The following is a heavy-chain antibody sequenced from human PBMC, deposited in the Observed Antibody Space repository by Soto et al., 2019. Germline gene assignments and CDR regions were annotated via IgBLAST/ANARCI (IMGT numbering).Heavy chain of an antibody. Sequence: QVQLVQSGAEVKKPGSSVKVSCKASGGTFSSYAISWVRQAPGRGLEWMGGIIPIFGTANYAQKFQGRVTITADESTSTAYMELSSLRSEDTAVYYCATSPGYCSSTSCYAPLNYYYGMDVWGQGTTVTVSS. CDR2: IIPIFGTA. CDR1: GGTFSSYA. V-gene: IGHV1-69*01. J-gene: IGHJ6*02. D-gene: IGHD2-2*01. CDR3: ATSPGYCSSTSCYAPLNYYYGMDV.